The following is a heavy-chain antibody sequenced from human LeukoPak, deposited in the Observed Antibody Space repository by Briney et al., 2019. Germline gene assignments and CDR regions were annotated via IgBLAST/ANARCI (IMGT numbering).Heavy chain of an antibody. CDR3: PRLIGVVIRNNWFDP. Sequence: GESLKISCKGSGYSFTSYWIGWVRQMPGKGLEWMGIIYPGDSDTRYSPSFQGQVTISADKSISTAYLQWSSLKASDTAMYYCPRLIGVVIRNNWFDPWGQGTLVTVSS. CDR1: GYSFTSYW. V-gene: IGHV5-51*01. D-gene: IGHD3-3*01. J-gene: IGHJ5*02. CDR2: IYPGDSDT.